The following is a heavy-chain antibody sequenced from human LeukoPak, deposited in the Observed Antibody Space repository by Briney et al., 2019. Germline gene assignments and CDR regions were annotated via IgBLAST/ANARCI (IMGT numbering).Heavy chain of an antibody. Sequence: PGRSLRLSCAASGFTFSSYAMHWVRQAPGKGLEWVAVISYDGSNKYYADSVKGRFTVSRDNAKNTLYLQMNSLRVDDTAIYYCARDWAWGGFDHWGQGALVTVSP. J-gene: IGHJ4*02. CDR1: GFTFSSYA. D-gene: IGHD3-16*01. CDR3: ARDWAWGGFDH. V-gene: IGHV3-30-3*01. CDR2: ISYDGSNK.